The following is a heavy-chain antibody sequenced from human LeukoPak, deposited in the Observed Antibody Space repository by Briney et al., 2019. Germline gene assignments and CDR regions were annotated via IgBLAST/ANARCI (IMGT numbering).Heavy chain of an antibody. J-gene: IGHJ4*02. CDR3: AKASSHRPWGPLDY. CDR2: IDWNSGMI. D-gene: IGHD7-27*01. V-gene: IGHV3-9*01. CDR1: GFTFSNCA. Sequence: GGSLRLSCAASGFTFSNCAMHWVRQTPGKGLEWVSAIDWNSGMIDYADSVEGRFTISRDNAKRSLYLQMSNLRVEDTAFYYCAKASSHRPWGPLDYWGRGSLVTVSS.